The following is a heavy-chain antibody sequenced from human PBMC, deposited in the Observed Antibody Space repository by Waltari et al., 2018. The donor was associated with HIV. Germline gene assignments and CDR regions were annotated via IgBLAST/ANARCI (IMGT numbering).Heavy chain of an antibody. V-gene: IGHV4-4*02. J-gene: IGHJ5*02. CDR1: GGSISSYPW. CDR3: ARAVSGGHGSSWLDP. Sequence: QVQLQESGPGLVTPSEPLSLTCAVSGGSISSYPWWSWARQPPGKGLEWSGEMYHSGSTNYNSALKSRVTISVDKSKNQFSLKLNSVTAADTAIYYCARAVSGGHGSSWLDPWGQGILVTVSS. CDR2: MYHSGST. D-gene: IGHD2-15*01.